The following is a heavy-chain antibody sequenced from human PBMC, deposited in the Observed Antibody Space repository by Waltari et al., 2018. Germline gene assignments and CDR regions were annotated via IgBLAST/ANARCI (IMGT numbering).Heavy chain of an antibody. Sequence: EVQLVESGGTLVKPGGSLRLSCEVSGLTFSKIWLSWVRQAPGKGVEWVGRMKSKIDGVSTDYAAPVGGRFSISRDDSKNMLFLEMNSLKTEDTAVYYCAGGPGTYWSGLLDYWGQGAQVTVSS. CDR3: AGGPGTYWSGLLDY. D-gene: IGHD3-3*01. V-gene: IGHV3-15*02. CDR1: GLTFSKIW. J-gene: IGHJ4*02. CDR2: MKSKIDGVST.